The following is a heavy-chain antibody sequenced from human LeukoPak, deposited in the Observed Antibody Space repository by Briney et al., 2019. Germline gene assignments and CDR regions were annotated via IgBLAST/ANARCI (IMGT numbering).Heavy chain of an antibody. CDR3: ARAYYDFWSGLNAYNWFDP. D-gene: IGHD3-3*01. V-gene: IGHV1-8*03. J-gene: IGHJ5*02. Sequence: GASVKVSCKASGGTFTSYDINWVRQATGQGLEWMGWMNPNSGNTGYAQKFQGRVTITRNTSISTAYMELSSLRSEDTAVYYCARAYYDFWSGLNAYNWFDPWGQGTLVTVSS. CDR2: MNPNSGNT. CDR1: GGTFTSYD.